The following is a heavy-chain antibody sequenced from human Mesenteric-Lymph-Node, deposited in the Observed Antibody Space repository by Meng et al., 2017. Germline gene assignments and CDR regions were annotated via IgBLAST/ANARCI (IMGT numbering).Heavy chain of an antibody. J-gene: IGHJ4*02. V-gene: IGHV3-15*01. D-gene: IGHD2-15*01. CDR2: IKSKTDGGTT. Sequence: GGSLRLSCAASGFTFSSYWMSWVRQAPGKGLEWVGRIKSKTDGGTTEYAAPVKGRFTISRDNSKNTLYLQMNSLRAEDTAVYYCAKDQERRGWLFDYWGQGTLVTVSS. CDR3: AKDQERRGWLFDY. CDR1: GFTFSSYW.